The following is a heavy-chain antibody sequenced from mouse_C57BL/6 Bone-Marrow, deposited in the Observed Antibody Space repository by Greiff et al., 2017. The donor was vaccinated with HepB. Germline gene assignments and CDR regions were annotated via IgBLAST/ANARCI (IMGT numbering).Heavy chain of an antibody. CDR3: ARETGYFDY. D-gene: IGHD4-1*01. CDR2: INPNNGGT. J-gene: IGHJ2*01. Sequence: VQLQQSGPELVKPGASVKIPCKASGYTFTDYNMDWVKQSHGKGLEWIGVINPNNGGTIYNQKFKGKATLTVDKSSSTAYMELRSLTSEDAAVYYCARETGYFDYWGQGTTLTVSS. CDR1: GYTFTDYN. V-gene: IGHV1-18*01.